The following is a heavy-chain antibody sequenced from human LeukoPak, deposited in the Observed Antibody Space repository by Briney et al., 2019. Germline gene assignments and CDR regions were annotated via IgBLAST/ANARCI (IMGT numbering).Heavy chain of an antibody. D-gene: IGHD2/OR15-2a*01. Sequence: GGSLRLSCAASGFTFRTYSMIWVRQAPGKGLEWVSSISSSSSYIYYADSVKGRFAISRDNAKNSLYLQMNSLRAEDTAVFYCARDFLNAIDIWGQGTMVTVSS. CDR1: GFTFRTYS. CDR3: ARDFLNAIDI. CDR2: ISSSSSYI. J-gene: IGHJ3*02. V-gene: IGHV3-21*01.